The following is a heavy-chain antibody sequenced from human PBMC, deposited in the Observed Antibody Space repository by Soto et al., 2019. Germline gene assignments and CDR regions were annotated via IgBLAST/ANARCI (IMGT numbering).Heavy chain of an antibody. V-gene: IGHV3-33*01. CDR3: ARDKHMIRGVRYGMDV. CDR1: GFTLSNVG. CDR2: IWYDGSKK. Sequence: QVQLVESGGGVVQPGGSLRLSCVTSGFTLSNVGMHWVRQAPGKGLEWVAAIWYDGSKKNYADSVEGRFTISRDSARNTLYLQMNNLTVEDTAVYYCARDKHMIRGVRYGMDVWGQGTTVTVSS. D-gene: IGHD3-10*01. J-gene: IGHJ6*02.